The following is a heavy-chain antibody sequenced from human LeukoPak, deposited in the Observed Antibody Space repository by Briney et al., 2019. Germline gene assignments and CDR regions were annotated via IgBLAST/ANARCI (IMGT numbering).Heavy chain of an antibody. J-gene: IGHJ4*02. CDR1: GGSSSGYY. CDR3: ARHLSCTGGSCSPRNFDY. Sequence: SETLSLTCAVYGGSSSGYYWSWIRQPPGKGLEWIGEIDHSGSTNYNPSLKSRVTISVDTSKNQFSLELSSVTAADTAVYYCARHLSCTGGSCSPRNFDYWGQGTLVTVSS. D-gene: IGHD2-8*02. V-gene: IGHV4-34*01. CDR2: IDHSGST.